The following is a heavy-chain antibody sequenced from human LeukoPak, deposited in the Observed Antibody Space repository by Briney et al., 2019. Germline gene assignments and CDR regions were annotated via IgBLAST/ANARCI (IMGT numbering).Heavy chain of an antibody. CDR1: GFTFSDHY. J-gene: IGHJ4*02. Sequence: GGSLRLSCSVSGFTFSDHYMDWVRQAPGKGLDWVGRSRNRAHSYTTGYAASVKGRFTVSRADSENLLFLQMNSLKTDDTAVYYCVALIRGLGYWGQGTLVTVSS. V-gene: IGHV3-72*01. CDR3: VALIRGLGY. CDR2: SRNRAHSYTT. D-gene: IGHD3-10*01.